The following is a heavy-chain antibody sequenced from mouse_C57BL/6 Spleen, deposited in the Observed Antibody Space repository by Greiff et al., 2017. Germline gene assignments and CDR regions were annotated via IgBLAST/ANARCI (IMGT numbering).Heavy chain of an antibody. Sequence: VQLQQSGPELVKPGASVKISCKASGYAFSSSWMNWVKQRPGKGLEWIGRIYPGDGDTNYNGKFKGKATLTADKSSSTAYMQLSSLTSEDSAVYFCARGVLRNYYAMDYWGQGTSVTVSS. V-gene: IGHV1-82*01. D-gene: IGHD1-1*01. CDR3: ARGVLRNYYAMDY. J-gene: IGHJ4*01. CDR1: GYAFSSSW. CDR2: IYPGDGDT.